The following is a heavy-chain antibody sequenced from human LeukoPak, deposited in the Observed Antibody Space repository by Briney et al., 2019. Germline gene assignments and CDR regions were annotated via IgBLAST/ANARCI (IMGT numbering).Heavy chain of an antibody. CDR1: GGSLSSYY. CDR3: ARAPHFFDTSGSRYYFDY. D-gene: IGHD3-22*01. V-gene: IGHV4-59*12. CDR2: IYYSGST. Sequence: SETLSLTCTVSGGSLSSYYWSWIRQPPGKGLEWIGYIYYSGSTNYNPSLKSRVTISVDTSKNQFSLILRSVTAADTAVYYCARAPHFFDTSGSRYYFDYWGQGALVTVSS. J-gene: IGHJ4*02.